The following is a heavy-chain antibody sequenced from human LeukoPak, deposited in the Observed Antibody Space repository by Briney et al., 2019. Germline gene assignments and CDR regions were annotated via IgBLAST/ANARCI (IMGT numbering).Heavy chain of an antibody. Sequence: ASVKVSCKASGYTFTGYYMHWVRQAPGQGLEWMGWINPNSGGTNYAQKFQGRVTMTRDTSISTAYMKLSRLRSDDTAVYYCAREEVLLWFGEKGLDYWGQGTLVTVSS. J-gene: IGHJ4*02. CDR1: GYTFTGYY. V-gene: IGHV1-2*02. CDR2: INPNSGGT. CDR3: AREEVLLWFGEKGLDY. D-gene: IGHD3-10*01.